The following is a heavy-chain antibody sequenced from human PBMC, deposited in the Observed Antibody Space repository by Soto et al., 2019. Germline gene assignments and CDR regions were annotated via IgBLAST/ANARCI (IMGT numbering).Heavy chain of an antibody. CDR3: AKFGMATTKRSPPYYIDY. CDR2: IVVGSGNT. CDR1: GFTFTSSA. V-gene: IGHV1-58*01. J-gene: IGHJ4*02. Sequence: SVKVSCKASGFTFTSSAVQWVRQARGQRLEWIGWIVVGSGNTNYAQKFQERVTITRDMSTSTAYMELNSLRAEDTAVYYCAKFGMATTKRSPPYYIDYWGQGALVTVSS. D-gene: IGHD1-1*01.